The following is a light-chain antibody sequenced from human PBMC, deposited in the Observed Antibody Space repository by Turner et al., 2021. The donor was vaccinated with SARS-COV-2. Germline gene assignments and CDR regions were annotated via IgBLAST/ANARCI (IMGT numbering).Light chain of an antibody. V-gene: IGKV1-33*01. CDR1: QDISNY. CDR3: QQYANLPPLT. CDR2: DAT. J-gene: IGKJ4*01. Sequence: DIQMTQSPSSLSASVGDRVTITCQASQDISNYLNWYQQKPGKAPKLLIYDATKLETGVPSRFSGSGSGTDFTFTISSLQPEDIATYYCQQYANLPPLTFGGGTKVEIK.